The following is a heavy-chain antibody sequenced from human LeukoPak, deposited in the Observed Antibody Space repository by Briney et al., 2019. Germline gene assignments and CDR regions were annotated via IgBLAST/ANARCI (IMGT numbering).Heavy chain of an antibody. CDR3: ARGRGFSIDY. CDR2: IYYSGST. D-gene: IGHD3-10*01. J-gene: IGHJ4*02. V-gene: IGHV4-39*07. Sequence: SETLSLTCTVSGGSISSYYWGWIRQPPGKGLEWIGSIYYSGSTYYNPSLKSRVTISVDTSKNQFSLKLSSVTAADTAVYYCARGRGFSIDYWGQGTLVTVSS. CDR1: GGSISSYY.